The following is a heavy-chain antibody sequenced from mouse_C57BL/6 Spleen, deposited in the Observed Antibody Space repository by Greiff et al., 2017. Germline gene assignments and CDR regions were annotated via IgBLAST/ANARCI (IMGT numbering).Heavy chain of an antibody. CDR1: GFTFTDYY. CDR2: IRNKANGYTT. Sequence: EVKLQESGGGLVQPGGSLSLSCAASGFTFTDYYMSWVRQPPGKALEWLGFIRNKANGYTTEYSASVKGRFTISRDNSQSILYLQMNALRAEDSATYYCARYKYYGYWYFDVWGTGTTVTVSS. V-gene: IGHV7-3*01. CDR3: ARYKYYGYWYFDV. J-gene: IGHJ1*03. D-gene: IGHD1-1*01.